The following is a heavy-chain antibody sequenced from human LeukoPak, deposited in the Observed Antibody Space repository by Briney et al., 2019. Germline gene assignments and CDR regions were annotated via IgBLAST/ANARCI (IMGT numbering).Heavy chain of an antibody. CDR2: IYYGGST. J-gene: IGHJ4*02. V-gene: IGHV4-39*07. Sequence: SETLSLTCTVSGGAISSSSYFWGWIRQPPGKGLEWIGSIYYGGSTYYSPSLKSRVTISLDTSKNQFSLKLSSVTAADTAIYYCARDSSGYYYLLNWGQGTLVTVSS. CDR1: GGAISSSSYF. CDR3: ARDSSGYYYLLN. D-gene: IGHD3-22*01.